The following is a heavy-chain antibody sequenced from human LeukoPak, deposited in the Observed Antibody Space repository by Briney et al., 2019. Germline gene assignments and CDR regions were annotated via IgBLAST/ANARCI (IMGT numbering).Heavy chain of an antibody. CDR3: ARGLGYCSGGSCGN. Sequence: SETLSLTCTVSGGSISSSSYYWGWIRQPPGKGLEWIGSIYYSGSTNYNPSLKSRVTISVDTSKNQFSLKLSSVTAADTAVYYCARGLGYCSGGSCGNWGQGTLVTVSS. J-gene: IGHJ4*02. CDR1: GGSISSSSYY. V-gene: IGHV4-39*07. D-gene: IGHD2-15*01. CDR2: IYYSGST.